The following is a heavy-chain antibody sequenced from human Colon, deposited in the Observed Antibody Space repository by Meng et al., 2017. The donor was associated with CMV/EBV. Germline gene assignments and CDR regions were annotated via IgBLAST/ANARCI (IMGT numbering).Heavy chain of an antibody. CDR1: GYTGYY. CDR2: VNMDSDST. D-gene: IGHD6-19*01. CDR3: ARAVADSYGLDV. Sequence: ASVKVSCKALGYTGYYIHWLRQVPGGGLEWMGWVNMDSDSTRYAQKFQGRVTMARDTSLTSASMELSSLTSYDTAVYSCARAVADSYGLDVWGQGTPVTVSS. J-gene: IGHJ6*02. V-gene: IGHV1-2*02.